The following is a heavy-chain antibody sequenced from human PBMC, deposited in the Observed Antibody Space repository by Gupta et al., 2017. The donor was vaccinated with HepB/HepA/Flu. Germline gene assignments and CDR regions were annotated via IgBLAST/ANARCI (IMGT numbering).Heavy chain of an antibody. CDR3: AREASRTVIGTFDI. J-gene: IGHJ3*02. Sequence: QVQLVESGGGVVQPGTTLRLSCAASGFTFRTSGINWVRQAPGKGLEWVAFIQNDGNDKYYADYMKGRFTTSRDNSKNTVYLQMNSLRADDTATYYCAREASRTVIGTFDIWGQGTMVTVSS. V-gene: IGHV3-33*01. CDR1: GFTFRTSG. CDR2: IQNDGNDK. D-gene: IGHD4-17*01.